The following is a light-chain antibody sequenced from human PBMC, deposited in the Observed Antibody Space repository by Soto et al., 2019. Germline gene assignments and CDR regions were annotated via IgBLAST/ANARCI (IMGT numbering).Light chain of an antibody. CDR1: QSVSSY. Sequence: EIVLTQSPATLSLSPGERATLSCRASQSVSSYLAWYQQKPGQAPSLLIYDASNRATGIPARFSGSGSGTDFTLTISSLEPEDFAVYYCQQRSNWSPNTFGQGTKLEIK. CDR2: DAS. CDR3: QQRSNWSPNT. V-gene: IGKV3-11*01. J-gene: IGKJ2*01.